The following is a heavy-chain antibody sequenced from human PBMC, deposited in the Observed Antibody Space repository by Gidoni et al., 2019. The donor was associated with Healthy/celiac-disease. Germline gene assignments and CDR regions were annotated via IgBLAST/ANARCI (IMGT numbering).Heavy chain of an antibody. Sequence: APGKGLEWVSVIYSGGSTYYADSVKGRFTISRDNSKNTLYLQMNSLRAEDTAVYYCARDTAAAGYFDYWGQGTLVTVSS. CDR2: IYSGGST. V-gene: IGHV3-66*01. D-gene: IGHD6-13*01. J-gene: IGHJ4*02. CDR3: ARDTAAAGYFDY.